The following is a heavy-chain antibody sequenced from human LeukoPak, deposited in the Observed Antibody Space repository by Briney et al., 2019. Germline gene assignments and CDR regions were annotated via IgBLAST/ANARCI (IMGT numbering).Heavy chain of an antibody. CDR2: INPHSGGT. V-gene: IGHV1-2*06. D-gene: IGHD4-17*01. CDR3: ARSTVTVVYSYRDV. CDR1: EYTFTRYY. J-gene: IGHJ6*03. Sequence: ASVKVSCMASEYTFTRYYMHWVRQAPGQGLEWMGRINPHSGGTNYAQNFQGRVTMTRDTSISTAYMELSRLKSDDTAVYYCARSTVTVVYSYRDVWGKGTTVTVSS.